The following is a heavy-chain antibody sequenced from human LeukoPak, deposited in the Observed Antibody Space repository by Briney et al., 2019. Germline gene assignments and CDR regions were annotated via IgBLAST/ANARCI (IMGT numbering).Heavy chain of an antibody. V-gene: IGHV4-34*01. CDR3: ARDFPYGSGSPRDY. D-gene: IGHD3-10*01. J-gene: IGHJ4*02. CDR2: INHSGST. Sequence: SETLSLTCAVYGGSFSGYYWSWIRQPPGKGLEWIGEINHSGSTNYNPSLKSRVTISVDTSKNQFSLKLSSVAAADTAVYYCARDFPYGSGSPRDYWGQGTLVTVSS. CDR1: GGSFSGYY.